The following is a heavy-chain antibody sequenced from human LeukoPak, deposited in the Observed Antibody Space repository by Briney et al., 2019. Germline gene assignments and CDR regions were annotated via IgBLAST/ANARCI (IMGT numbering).Heavy chain of an antibody. CDR1: GGTFISYA. V-gene: IGHV1-69*06. CDR3: ARVKPYYYDSSANY. J-gene: IGHJ4*02. CDR2: IIPIFGTA. Sequence: SVTVSCKASGGTFISYAISWVRQAPGQGLEWMGRIIPIFGTANYAQKFQGRVTITADKSTSTAYMELSSLRSEDTAVYYCARVKPYYYDSSANYWGQGTLITVSS. D-gene: IGHD3-22*01.